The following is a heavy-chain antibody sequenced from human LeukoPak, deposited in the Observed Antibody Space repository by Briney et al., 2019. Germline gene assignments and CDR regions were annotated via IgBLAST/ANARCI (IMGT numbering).Heavy chain of an antibody. CDR2: ISAYNGNT. D-gene: IGHD3-22*01. CDR3: ARVGYDSSGYYYPA. V-gene: IGHV1-18*01. CDR1: GYTFTSYG. J-gene: IGHJ5*02. Sequence: ASVKVSCKASGYTFTSYGISWVRQAPGQGLEWMGWISAYNGNTNYAQKLQGRVTMTTDTSISTAYMELSSLRSEDTAVYYCARVGYDSSGYYYPAWGQGTLVTVSS.